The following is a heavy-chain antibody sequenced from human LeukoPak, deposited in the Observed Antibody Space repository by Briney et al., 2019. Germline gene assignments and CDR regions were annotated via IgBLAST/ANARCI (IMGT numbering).Heavy chain of an antibody. Sequence: ASVKVSCKASGYTFTNYYIHWVREAPGQGLEWMGIINPNGVSISYTQKFQGRVTMTRDTSTSTLYMELSSLRSEDTAIYYCARGGLGSHYRPFDYWGQGPLLAVSS. V-gene: IGHV1-46*01. CDR3: ARGGLGSHYRPFDY. J-gene: IGHJ4*02. D-gene: IGHD3-10*01. CDR1: GYTFTNYY. CDR2: INPNGVSI.